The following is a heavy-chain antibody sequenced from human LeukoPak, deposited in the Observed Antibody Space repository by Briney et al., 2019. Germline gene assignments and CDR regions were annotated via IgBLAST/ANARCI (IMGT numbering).Heavy chain of an antibody. CDR2: ISYDGSSK. CDR1: GFTFSTYA. D-gene: IGHD6-13*01. Sequence: GGSLRLSCAASGFTFSTYAMHWVRQAPGKGLEWVAVISYDGSSKYYADSVKGRFTISRDNSKNTLYLQMNSLRAEDTAVYYCAKFYSSSWYYFDYWGQGTLVTVSS. CDR3: AKFYSSSWYYFDY. V-gene: IGHV3-30*04. J-gene: IGHJ4*02.